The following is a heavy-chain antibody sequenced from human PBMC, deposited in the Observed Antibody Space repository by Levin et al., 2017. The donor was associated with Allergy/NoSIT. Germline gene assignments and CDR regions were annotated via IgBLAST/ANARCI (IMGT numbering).Heavy chain of an antibody. CDR3: ARGQSYYDSGGYSWDY. CDR2: INTYKGDT. Sequence: ASVKVSCKASGYIFPTYGISWVRQAPGQGLEWMGWINTYKGDTNYAQEFQGRVTMTTDTSTSTAYMELRSLRSDDTAMYYCARGQSYYDSGGYSWDYWGQGALITVSS. D-gene: IGHD3-22*01. V-gene: IGHV1-18*01. J-gene: IGHJ4*02. CDR1: GYIFPTYG.